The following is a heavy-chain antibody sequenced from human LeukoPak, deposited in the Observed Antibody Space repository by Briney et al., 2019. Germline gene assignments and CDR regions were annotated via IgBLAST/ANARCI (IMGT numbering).Heavy chain of an antibody. J-gene: IGHJ3*02. Sequence: GESLKISCKGSGYTFTSYGISWVRQAPGQGLEWMGWISAYNGNTNYAQKLQGRVTMTTDTSTSTAYMELRSLRSDDTAVYYCARENYYGDYVGAFDIWGQGTMVTVSS. D-gene: IGHD4-17*01. CDR1: GYTFTSYG. V-gene: IGHV1-18*01. CDR3: ARENYYGDYVGAFDI. CDR2: ISAYNGNT.